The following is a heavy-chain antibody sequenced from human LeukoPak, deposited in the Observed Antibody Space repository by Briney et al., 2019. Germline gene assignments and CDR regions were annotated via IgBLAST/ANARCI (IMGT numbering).Heavy chain of an antibody. CDR1: GGSFSGYY. CDR3: ARALLFYGDYGRLHFDY. V-gene: IGHV4-34*01. CDR2: INHSGST. D-gene: IGHD4-17*01. J-gene: IGHJ4*02. Sequence: SGTLSLTCAVYGGSFSGYYWSWIRQPPGKGLEWIGEINHSGSTNYNPSLKSRVTISVDTSKNQFSLKLSAVPAAETAVYYRARALLFYGDYGRLHFDYWGQGTLVTVSS.